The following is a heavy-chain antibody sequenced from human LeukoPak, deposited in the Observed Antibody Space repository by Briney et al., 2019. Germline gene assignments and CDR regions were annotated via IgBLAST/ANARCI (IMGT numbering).Heavy chain of an antibody. Sequence: GGSLRLSCAASGFTFCSYEMNWVRQAPGKGLEWVSYISSSGSTVYYADSVKGRFTISRDNAKNSLYLQMNSLRAEDTAVYYCLSSGWFFDYWGQGTLVTVSS. CDR1: GFTFCSYE. D-gene: IGHD6-19*01. V-gene: IGHV3-48*03. CDR2: ISSSGSTV. CDR3: LSSGWFFDY. J-gene: IGHJ4*02.